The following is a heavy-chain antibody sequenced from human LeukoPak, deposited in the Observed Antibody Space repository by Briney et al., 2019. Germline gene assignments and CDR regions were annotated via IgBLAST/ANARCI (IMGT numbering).Heavy chain of an antibody. CDR2: IYYSGIT. J-gene: IGHJ4*02. V-gene: IGHV4-39*01. Sequence: SETLSLTCTVSGGSISSSSYYWGWIRQPPGKGLEWIGRIYYSGITYYNLSLNSRVTISIDTSENQFSLKLSSVTAADTAVYYCTTIAAAGTSFTYFDYWGQGTLVTVSS. CDR1: GGSISSSSYY. D-gene: IGHD6-13*01. CDR3: TTIAAAGTSFTYFDY.